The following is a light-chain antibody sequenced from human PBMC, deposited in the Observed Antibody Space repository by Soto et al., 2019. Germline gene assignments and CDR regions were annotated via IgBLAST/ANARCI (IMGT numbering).Light chain of an antibody. CDR1: SSNIGAGYD. Sequence: QAVVTQPPSVSGAPGQRVTISCTGSSSNIGAGYDVHWYQQLPGTAPKLLIRDNINRPSGVPDRFSGSKSGTSASLTITGLQVEDEADYYCQSFDNSLSVLFGGGTKVTVL. CDR2: DNI. V-gene: IGLV1-40*01. J-gene: IGLJ2*01. CDR3: QSFDNSLSVL.